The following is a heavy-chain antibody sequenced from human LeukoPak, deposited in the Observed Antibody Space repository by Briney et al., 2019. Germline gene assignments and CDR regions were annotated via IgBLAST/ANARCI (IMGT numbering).Heavy chain of an antibody. CDR1: GFTFDDYA. CDR2: ISWNSGSI. D-gene: IGHD1-26*01. J-gene: IGHJ3*02. Sequence: SLRLSCAASGFTFDDYAMHWVRHAPGKGLEWVSGISWNSGSIGYADSVKGRFTISRDNAKNSLYLQMNSLRAEDMALYYCAKASGVGATTGAFDIWGQGTMVTVSS. V-gene: IGHV3-9*03. CDR3: AKASGVGATTGAFDI.